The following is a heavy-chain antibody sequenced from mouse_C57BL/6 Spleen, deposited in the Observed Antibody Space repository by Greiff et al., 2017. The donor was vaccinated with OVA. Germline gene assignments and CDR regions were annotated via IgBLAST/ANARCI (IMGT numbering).Heavy chain of an antibody. D-gene: IGHD1-1*01. Sequence: QVQLQQPGAELVRPGSSVKLSCKASGYTFTSYWMHWVKQRPIQGLEWIGNIDPSDSETHYNQKFKDKATLTVDKSSSTAYMQLSSLTSENSAVYYSAREDYGSIYYFESCGQRTTLSVSS. V-gene: IGHV1-52*01. CDR1: GYTFTSYW. CDR2: IDPSDSET. CDR3: AREDYGSIYYFES. J-gene: IGHJ2*01.